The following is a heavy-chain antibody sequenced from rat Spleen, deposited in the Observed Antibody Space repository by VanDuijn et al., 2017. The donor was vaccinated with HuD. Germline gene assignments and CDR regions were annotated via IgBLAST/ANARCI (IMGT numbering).Heavy chain of an antibody. CDR3: TTDPGTIVNNHWFAY. V-gene: IGHV5-7*01. J-gene: IGHJ3*01. CDR2: ISYDGGST. Sequence: EVQLVESDGGLVQPGRSLKLSCAASGFTFSDYNMAWVRQAPKKGLEWVATISYDGGSTHYRDSVKGRFTISRDNAKSTLYLQMDSLRSEDTATYYCTTDPGTIVNNHWFAYCGHGTLVTVSS. CDR1: GFTFSDYN. D-gene: IGHD1-10*01.